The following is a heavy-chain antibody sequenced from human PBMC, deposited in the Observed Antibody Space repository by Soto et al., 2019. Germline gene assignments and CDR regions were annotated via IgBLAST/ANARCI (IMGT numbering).Heavy chain of an antibody. CDR3: ARDVSGYYYG. CDR2: ISSSSYI. J-gene: IGHJ4*02. V-gene: IGHV3-21*01. Sequence: GGSLRLSCAASGFTFSSYSMNWVRQAPGKGLEWVSSISSSSYIYHADSVKGRFTISRDNAKNSLYLQMNSLRAEDTAVYYCARDVSGYYYGWGQGTLVTVSS. CDR1: GFTFSSYS. D-gene: IGHD3-22*01.